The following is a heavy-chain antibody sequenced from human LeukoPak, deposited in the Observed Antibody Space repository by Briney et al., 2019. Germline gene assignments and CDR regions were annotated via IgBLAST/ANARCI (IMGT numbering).Heavy chain of an antibody. Sequence: ASVKVSCKASGGAFSSYAISWVRQAPGQGLEWMGRIIPILGIANYAQKFQGRVTITADKSTSTAYMELSSLRSEDTAVYYCARVPTIVVVTGWFDPGAREPWSPSPQ. CDR1: GGAFSSYA. V-gene: IGHV1-69*04. CDR2: IIPILGIA. CDR3: ARVPTIVVVTGWFDP. J-gene: IGHJ5*02. D-gene: IGHD2-21*02.